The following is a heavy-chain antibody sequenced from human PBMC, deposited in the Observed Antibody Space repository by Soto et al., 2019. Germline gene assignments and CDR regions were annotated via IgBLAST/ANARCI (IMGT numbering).Heavy chain of an antibody. CDR3: ARANIAAAGTIFDT. J-gene: IGHJ5*02. D-gene: IGHD6-13*01. Sequence: QVKLQESGPGLVKPSETLSLTCTVSGDSVSSGAYYWSWVRQPPGKGLEWIGYIYYNAITNYNPSLKSRVTILVDTSKSEISLTLNSVTAADTAVYYCARANIAAAGTIFDTWGQGVLVTVSA. CDR2: IYYNAIT. V-gene: IGHV4-61*08. CDR1: GDSVSSGAYY.